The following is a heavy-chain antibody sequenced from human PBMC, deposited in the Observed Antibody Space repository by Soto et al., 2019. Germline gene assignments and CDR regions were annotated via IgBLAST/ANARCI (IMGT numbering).Heavy chain of an antibody. CDR2: INAGNGNT. D-gene: IGHD6-13*01. CDR3: ARAYSSSWYAY. V-gene: IGHV1-3*01. CDR1: GYTFTSYA. J-gene: IGHJ4*02. Sequence: QVQLVQSGAEVKKPGASVKVSCKASGYTFTSYAMHWVRQAPGQRLEWMGWINAGNGNTKYSQKFQGRVTITRDTTASTAYMELSSLRSEDTAVYYCARAYSSSWYAYWGQGTLVTVSS.